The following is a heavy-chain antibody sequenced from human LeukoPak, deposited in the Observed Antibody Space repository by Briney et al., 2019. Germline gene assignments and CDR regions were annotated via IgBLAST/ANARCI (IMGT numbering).Heavy chain of an antibody. V-gene: IGHV1-2*02. CDR2: INPNSGGT. D-gene: IGHD6-13*01. CDR1: GYTFTGYY. CDR3: ARTGRIAAAGRAFDI. Sequence: ASVKVSCKASGYTFTGYYMHWVRQAPGQGLEWMGWINPNSGGTNYVQKFQGRVTMTRDTSISTAYMELSRLRSDDTAVYYCARTGRIAAAGRAFDIWGQGTMVTVSS. J-gene: IGHJ3*02.